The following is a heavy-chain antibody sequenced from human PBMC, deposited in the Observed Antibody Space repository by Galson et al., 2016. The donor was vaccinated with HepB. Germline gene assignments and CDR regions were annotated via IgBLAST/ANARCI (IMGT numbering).Heavy chain of an antibody. D-gene: IGHD3-16*01. CDR1: GGTFSSYT. V-gene: IGHV1-69*13. J-gene: IGHJ4*02. CDR3: ARLGATVLDY. Sequence: SVKVSCKASGGTFSSYTIRWVRQAPGQGLEWMGGILPIFGTANYAQKFQGRVTITADESTSTAYMELSSLKSEDTAIYYCARLGATVLDYWGQGTLVTVSS. CDR2: ILPIFGTA.